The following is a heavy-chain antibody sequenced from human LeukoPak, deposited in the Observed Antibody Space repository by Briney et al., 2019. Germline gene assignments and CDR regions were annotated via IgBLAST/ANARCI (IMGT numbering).Heavy chain of an antibody. D-gene: IGHD3-3*01. Sequence: SETLSLTCAVSGGSISSGGYSWSWIRQPPGKGLEWIGYIYHSGSTYYNPSLKSRVTISVDTSKNQFSLKLSSVTAADTAVYYCARATSRFLEWSYFDYWGQGTLVTVSS. J-gene: IGHJ4*02. CDR3: ARATSRFLEWSYFDY. CDR1: GGSISSGGYS. V-gene: IGHV4-30-2*05. CDR2: IYHSGST.